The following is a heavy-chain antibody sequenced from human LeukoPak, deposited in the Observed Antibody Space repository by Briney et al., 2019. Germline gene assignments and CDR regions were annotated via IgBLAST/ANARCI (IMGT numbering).Heavy chain of an antibody. Sequence: GSLRLSCAASGFTFSDYYMSWIRQPPGKGLEWIGEINHSGSTNYNPSLKSRVTISVDTSKNQFSLKLSSVTAADTAVYYCASLKRGYCSSTSCYFFAFDIWGKGQWSPSLQ. CDR2: INHSGST. CDR1: GFTFSDYY. CDR3: ASLKRGYCSSTSCYFFAFDI. V-gene: IGHV4-34*01. D-gene: IGHD2-2*01. J-gene: IGHJ3*02.